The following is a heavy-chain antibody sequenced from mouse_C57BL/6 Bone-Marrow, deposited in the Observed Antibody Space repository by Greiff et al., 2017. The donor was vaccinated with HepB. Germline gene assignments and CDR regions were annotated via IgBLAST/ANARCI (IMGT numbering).Heavy chain of an antibody. V-gene: IGHV1-53*01. J-gene: IGHJ2*01. CDR3: ARWAVTTGPSFDY. CDR2: INPSNGGT. Sequence: VQLQQPGTELVKPGASVKLSCKASGYTFTSYWMHWVKQRPGQGLEWIGNINPSNGGTNYNEKFKSKATLTVDKSSSTAYMQLSSLTSEDSAVYYCARWAVTTGPSFDYWGQGTTLTVSS. CDR1: GYTFTSYW. D-gene: IGHD2-2*01.